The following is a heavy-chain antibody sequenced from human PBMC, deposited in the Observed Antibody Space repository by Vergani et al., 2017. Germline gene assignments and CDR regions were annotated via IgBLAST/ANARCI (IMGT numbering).Heavy chain of an antibody. CDR3: VKGLGGPPYHL. V-gene: IGHV3-64D*06. CDR1: GFTFSSYA. D-gene: IGHD2-21*01. Sequence: VQLVESGGGVVQPGRSLRLSCAASGFTFSSYAMHWVRQAPGKGLEYVSAISSNGGSTYYADSVKGRFTISRDNSKNTLYLQMSSLRAEDTAVYYCVKGLGGPPYHLWGRGTLVTVSS. J-gene: IGHJ2*01. CDR2: ISSNGGST.